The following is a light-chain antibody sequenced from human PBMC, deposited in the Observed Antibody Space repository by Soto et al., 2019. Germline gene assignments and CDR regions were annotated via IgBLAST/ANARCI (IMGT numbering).Light chain of an antibody. CDR3: QQYNNWPRT. J-gene: IGKJ1*01. V-gene: IGKV3D-15*01. Sequence: EIVMKQSQATLSVYPGERATLSCRASQSVGSNLAWYQQKPGQPPRLLIYDASYRASGVPARFSCSGSGTEFTLTINSLHSEDFAVYYCQQYNNWPRTFGQGTKVDIK. CDR1: QSVGSN. CDR2: DAS.